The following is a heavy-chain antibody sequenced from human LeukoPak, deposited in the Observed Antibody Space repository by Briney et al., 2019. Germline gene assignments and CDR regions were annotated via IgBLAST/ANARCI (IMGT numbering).Heavy chain of an antibody. CDR1: GFTFSNYG. Sequence: PGGSLRLSCATSGFTFSNYGMHWVRQAPGKGLQWVAIISYDGSNKYYADSVKGRFTISRDNSNNTLFLQMNSLIAEDTAVYYCAKSGYNRFDYWGQGTRVTVSS. J-gene: IGHJ4*02. CDR2: ISYDGSNK. D-gene: IGHD5-24*01. CDR3: AKSGYNRFDY. V-gene: IGHV3-30*18.